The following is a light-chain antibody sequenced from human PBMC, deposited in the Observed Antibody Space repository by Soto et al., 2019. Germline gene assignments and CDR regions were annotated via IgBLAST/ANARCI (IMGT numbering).Light chain of an antibody. CDR1: QSVNNW. CDR2: DAS. V-gene: IGKV1-5*01. J-gene: IGKJ1*01. Sequence: DIQMTQSPSTLSASVGDRVTITCRASQSVNNWLAWYQQKPGKAPRLLIYDASTLERGVPSRFSGGGSGTEFSLTISGLQPDDFATYYCQQYNSYSGTFGQGTKVDIK. CDR3: QQYNSYSGT.